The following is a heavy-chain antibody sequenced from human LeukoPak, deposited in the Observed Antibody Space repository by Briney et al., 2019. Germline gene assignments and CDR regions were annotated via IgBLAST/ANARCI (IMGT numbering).Heavy chain of an antibody. D-gene: IGHD3-9*01. CDR2: INPNSGGT. J-gene: IGHJ4*02. Sequence: ASVKVSCKASGYTFTGYYMHWVRQAPGQGLEWMGWINPNSGGTNYAQKFQGRVTMTRDTSISTAYMELSRLRSDDTAVYYCARDRIRRLGYFGYWGQGTLVTVSS. CDR3: ARDRIRRLGYFGY. V-gene: IGHV1-2*02. CDR1: GYTFTGYY.